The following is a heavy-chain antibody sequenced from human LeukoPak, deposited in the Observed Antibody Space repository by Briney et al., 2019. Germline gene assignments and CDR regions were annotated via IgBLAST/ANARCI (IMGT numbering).Heavy chain of an antibody. D-gene: IGHD1-26*01. CDR3: ARDVGATPGYFDY. CDR2: INHSGST. Sequence: SETLSLTCAVYGGSFSGYYWSWIRQPPGKGLEWMGEINHSGSTNYNPSLKSRVTISVDTSKNQISLKLSSLTAADTAVYYCARDVGATPGYFDYWGQGTLVTVSS. J-gene: IGHJ4*02. CDR1: GGSFSGYY. V-gene: IGHV4-34*01.